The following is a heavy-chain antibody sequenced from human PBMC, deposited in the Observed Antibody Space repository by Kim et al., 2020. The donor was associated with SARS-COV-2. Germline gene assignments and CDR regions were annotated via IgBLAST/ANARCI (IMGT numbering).Heavy chain of an antibody. CDR3: ARDPLGGTIFGVVYGMDV. V-gene: IGHV1-69*13. CDR1: GGTFSSYA. J-gene: IGHJ6*02. D-gene: IGHD3-3*01. Sequence: SVKVSCKASGGTFSSYAISWVRQAPGQGLEWMGGIIPIFGTANYAQKFQGRVTITADESTSTAYMELSSLRSEDTAVYYCARDPLGGTIFGVVYGMDVWGQGTTVTVSS. CDR2: IIPIFGTA.